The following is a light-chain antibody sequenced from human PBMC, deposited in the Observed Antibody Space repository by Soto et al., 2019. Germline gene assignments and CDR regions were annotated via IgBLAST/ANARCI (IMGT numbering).Light chain of an antibody. J-gene: IGKJ1*01. CDR3: QQYVSAPTT. CDR1: QTVTSNY. Sequence: EIVLTQSPGTLSLSPGERATLSCGASQTVTSNYLAWYQQRPGQAPRLLIFAASSGVTGIPDRFIGSGSGTDFTLTISSLEPEDFAVYYCQQYVSAPTTFGQGTKVDIK. V-gene: IGKV3-20*01. CDR2: AAS.